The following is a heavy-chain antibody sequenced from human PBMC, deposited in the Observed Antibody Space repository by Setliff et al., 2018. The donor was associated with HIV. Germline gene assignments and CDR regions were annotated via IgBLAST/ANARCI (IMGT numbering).Heavy chain of an antibody. CDR3: GGWRYYDSSWDAFDI. J-gene: IGHJ3*02. Sequence: SVKVSCKASGGTFSSYAISWVRQAPGQGLEWMGGIIPIFGTANYAQKFQGRVTITTDESTSTAYMELSSLRSEDTAVYYCGGWRYYDSSWDAFDIWGQGTMVTVSS. CDR2: IIPIFGTA. D-gene: IGHD3-22*01. V-gene: IGHV1-69*05. CDR1: GGTFSSYA.